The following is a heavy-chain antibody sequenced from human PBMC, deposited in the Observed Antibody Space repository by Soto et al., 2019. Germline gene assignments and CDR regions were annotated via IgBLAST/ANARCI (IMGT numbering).Heavy chain of an antibody. CDR3: ARPKEMTTMKSPFDC. CDR1: GYSFTSYW. D-gene: IGHD4-17*01. Sequence: EVQLVQSGAEVKKPGESLRISCKGSGYSFTSYWLGWVRQMPGKGLEWMGIIYPDDSDTRYSPSFQGQVTISADKSTNTAYLQWNSLKASDTAMYYCARPKEMTTMKSPFDCWGQGTLVTVSS. J-gene: IGHJ4*02. V-gene: IGHV5-51*01. CDR2: IYPDDSDT.